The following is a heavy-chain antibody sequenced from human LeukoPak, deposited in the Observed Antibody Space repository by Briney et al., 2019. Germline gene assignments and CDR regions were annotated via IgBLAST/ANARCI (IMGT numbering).Heavy chain of an antibody. D-gene: IGHD3-22*01. J-gene: IGHJ4*02. CDR1: GDSFSSSSYY. V-gene: IGHV4-39*07. Sequence: SETLSLTCSVSGDSFSSSSYYWGWIRQPPGKGLEWIGSINYSGTTYYNPSLKSRVTMSVDTSKTQFSLNVSSVSAADTAVYYCARGGYYDSGGYYYVHSWGQGTLVTVSS. CDR3: ARGGYYDSGGYYYVHS. CDR2: INYSGTT.